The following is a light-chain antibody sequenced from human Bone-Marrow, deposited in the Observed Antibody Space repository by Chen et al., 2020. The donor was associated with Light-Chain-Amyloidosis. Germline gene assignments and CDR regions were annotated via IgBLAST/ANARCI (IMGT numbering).Light chain of an antibody. J-gene: IGLJ3*02. CDR3: QSYQGSSQGV. CDR1: SGSIATNY. V-gene: IGLV6-57*01. CDR2: EDD. Sequence: NFMLTQPHSVSESPGKTVIISCTRSSGSIATNYVQWYQQRPGSSPTTVIYEDDQRPSGVPDRFSGSIDRSSNSASLTVYGLKTEDEADYDCQSYQGSSQGVFGGGTKLTVL.